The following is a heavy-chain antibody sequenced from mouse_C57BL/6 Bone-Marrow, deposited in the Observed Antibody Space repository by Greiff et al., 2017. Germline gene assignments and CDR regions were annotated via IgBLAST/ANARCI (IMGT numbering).Heavy chain of an antibody. Sequence: EVKVEESGPGLVKPSQSLSLTCSVTGYSITSGYYWNWIRQFPGNKLEWMGYISYDGSNNYNPSLKNRISFTRDTSKNQFFLKLNSVTTEDTATYYCARIYYYGSSYDWYFDVWGTGTTVTVSS. CDR2: ISYDGSN. V-gene: IGHV3-6*01. J-gene: IGHJ1*03. D-gene: IGHD1-1*01. CDR1: GYSITSGYY. CDR3: ARIYYYGSSYDWYFDV.